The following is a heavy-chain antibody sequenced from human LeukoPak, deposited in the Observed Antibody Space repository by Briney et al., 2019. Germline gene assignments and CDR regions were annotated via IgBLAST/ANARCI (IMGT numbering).Heavy chain of an antibody. Sequence: KAGGSLRLSCAASGFTFSTYAMTWVRQAPGKGLEWVSSISSSSSYIYYADSVKGRFTISRDNAKNTLYLQMNSLRAEDTAVYYCTNNFHGDYSYWGQGTLVTVSS. CDR2: ISSSSSYI. D-gene: IGHD4-17*01. J-gene: IGHJ4*02. CDR3: TNNFHGDYSY. V-gene: IGHV3-21*01. CDR1: GFTFSTYA.